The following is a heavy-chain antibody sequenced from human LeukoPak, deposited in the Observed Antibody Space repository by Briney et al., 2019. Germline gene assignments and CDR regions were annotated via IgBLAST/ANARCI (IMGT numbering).Heavy chain of an antibody. CDR2: INHSGST. CDR3: ARHVRPSITMVRGVPWFDP. D-gene: IGHD3-10*01. Sequence: TSETLSLTCAVYGGSFSGYYWSWIRQPPGKGLEWIGEINHSGSTNYNPSLKSRVTISVDTSKNQFSLKLSSVTAADTAVYYCARHVRPSITMVRGVPWFDPWGQGTLVTVSS. J-gene: IGHJ5*02. CDR1: GGSFSGYY. V-gene: IGHV4-34*01.